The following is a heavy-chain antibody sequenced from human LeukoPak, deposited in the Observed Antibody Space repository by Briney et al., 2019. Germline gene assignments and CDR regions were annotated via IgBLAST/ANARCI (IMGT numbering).Heavy chain of an antibody. CDR1: GGSISSYY. Sequence: PLETLSLTCTVSGGSISSYYWSWIRQPPGKGLEWIGSIYHSGNTYYKSSLKSRVTISVDTSKNQFSLNLSSVTTTDTAVYYCARGDIPDYWGQGTLVTVSS. J-gene: IGHJ4*02. V-gene: IGHV4-38-2*02. CDR3: ARGDIPDY. CDR2: IYHSGNT. D-gene: IGHD2-2*02.